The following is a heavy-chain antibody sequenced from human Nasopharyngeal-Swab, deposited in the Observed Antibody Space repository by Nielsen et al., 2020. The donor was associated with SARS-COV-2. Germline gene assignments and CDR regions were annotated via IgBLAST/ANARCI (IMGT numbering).Heavy chain of an antibody. J-gene: IGHJ3*02. CDR3: AKVLQQLVYDAFDI. V-gene: IGHV3-11*01. CDR2: ISSSSSTI. D-gene: IGHD6-13*01. Sequence: WICQPPGKGLEWVSSISSSSSTIYYADSVKGRFTISRDNAKNSLYLQMNSLRAEDTAVYYCAKVLQQLVYDAFDIWGQGTMVTVSS.